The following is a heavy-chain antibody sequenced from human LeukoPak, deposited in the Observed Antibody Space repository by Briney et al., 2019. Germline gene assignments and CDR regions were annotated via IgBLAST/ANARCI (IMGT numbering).Heavy chain of an antibody. J-gene: IGHJ4*02. Sequence: GRSLRLSCAASGFTFSSYGIHWVRQAPGKGLEWVAVISYDGSNKYYADSVKGRFTISRDNSKNTLYLQMNSLRAEDTAVYYCAKLSGSYTGPFDYWGQGTLVTVYS. D-gene: IGHD1-26*01. CDR2: ISYDGSNK. CDR3: AKLSGSYTGPFDY. CDR1: GFTFSSYG. V-gene: IGHV3-30*18.